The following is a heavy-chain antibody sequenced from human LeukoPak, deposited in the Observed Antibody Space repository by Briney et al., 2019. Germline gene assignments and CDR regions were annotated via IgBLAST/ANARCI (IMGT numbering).Heavy chain of an antibody. V-gene: IGHV3-21*01. CDR1: GFTFSSYS. J-gene: IGHJ4*02. CDR2: ISTSSSYI. D-gene: IGHD6-19*01. CDR3: AKEGLRWLVRGYFDY. Sequence: GGSLRLSCTASGFTFSSYSMNWVRQAPGKGLEWVSSISTSSSYIYYADSVKGRFTISRDNAKNSLYLQMNSLRAEDTAVYYCAKEGLRWLVRGYFDYWGQGTLVTVSS.